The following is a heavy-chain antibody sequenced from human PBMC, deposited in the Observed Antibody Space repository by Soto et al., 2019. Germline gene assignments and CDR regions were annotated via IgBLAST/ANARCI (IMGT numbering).Heavy chain of an antibody. Sequence: TLSLTCTVSGGSMISYYWSWIRQPPGKALEWLARIDWDDDKYYSTSLKTRLTISKDTSKNQVVLTMTNMDPVDTATYYCARIRCSSSWYFDYWGQGTLVTVSS. CDR3: ARIRCSSSWYFDY. D-gene: IGHD6-13*01. CDR1: GGSMISYY. V-gene: IGHV2-70*11. J-gene: IGHJ4*02. CDR2: IDWDDDK.